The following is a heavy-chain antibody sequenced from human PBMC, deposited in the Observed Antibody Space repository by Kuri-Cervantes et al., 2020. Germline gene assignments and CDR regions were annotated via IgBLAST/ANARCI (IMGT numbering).Heavy chain of an antibody. D-gene: IGHD3-22*01. V-gene: IGHV3-21*04. CDR1: GFTFSTFS. CDR3: AKGTVVVITPNFDY. Sequence: GESLKISCAASGFTFSTFSMNWVRQAPGKGLEWVSSISSSSSYIYYADSVKGRFTISRDNSKNTLYLQMNSLRAEDTAVYYCAKGTVVVITPNFDYWGQGTLVTVSS. CDR2: ISSSSSYI. J-gene: IGHJ4*02.